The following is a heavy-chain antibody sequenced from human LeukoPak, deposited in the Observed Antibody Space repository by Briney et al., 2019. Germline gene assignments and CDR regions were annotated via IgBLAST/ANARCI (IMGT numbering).Heavy chain of an antibody. CDR2: ISYDGSNK. CDR3: AKDAIRGPGNYCYYGMDV. J-gene: IGHJ6*02. CDR1: GFTFSSYG. V-gene: IGHV3-30*18. D-gene: IGHD3-9*01. Sequence: GALRLSCAASGFTFSSYGMHWVRQAPGKGLEWVAVISYDGSNKYYADSVKGRFTISRDNSKNTLYLQMNSLRAEDTAVYYCAKDAIRGPGNYCYYGMDVWGQGTTVTVSS.